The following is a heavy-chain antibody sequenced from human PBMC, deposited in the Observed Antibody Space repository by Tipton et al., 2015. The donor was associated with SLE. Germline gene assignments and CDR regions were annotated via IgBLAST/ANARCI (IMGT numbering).Heavy chain of an antibody. J-gene: IGHJ4*02. D-gene: IGHD3-10*01. CDR2: IRYDGSNK. CDR1: GFTFSSYG. CDR3: ARGYGSGSYKVDY. V-gene: IGHV3-33*01. Sequence: RSLRLSCAASGFTFSSYGMHWVRQAPGKGLEWVAFIRYDGSNKYYADSVKGRFTISRDNSKNTLYLQMNSLRAEDTAVYYCARGYGSGSYKVDYWGQGTLVTVSS.